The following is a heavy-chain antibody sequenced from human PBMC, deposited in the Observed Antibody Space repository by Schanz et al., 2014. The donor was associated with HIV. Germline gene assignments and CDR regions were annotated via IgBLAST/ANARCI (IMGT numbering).Heavy chain of an antibody. CDR2: IYSGGST. Sequence: EVQVVESGGGLAQPGRSLRLSCVVSGLSLSDFAWHWVRQTPGKGLEWVSVIYSGGSTSYADSVKGRFTISRDNSKNTLYLQMNSLRAEDTAVYYCARVPRWLQPHFDYWGQGILVTVSS. D-gene: IGHD5-12*01. CDR3: ARVPRWLQPHFDY. V-gene: IGHV3-66*01. J-gene: IGHJ4*02. CDR1: GLSLSDFA.